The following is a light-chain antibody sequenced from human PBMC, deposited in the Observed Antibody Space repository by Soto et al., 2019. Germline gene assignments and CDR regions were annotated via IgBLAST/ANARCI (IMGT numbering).Light chain of an antibody. CDR2: DAS. J-gene: IGKJ1*01. CDR1: QSVRTY. Sequence: EIVLTQSPATLSLSPGERVTLSCRAVQSVRTYLAWYQQKPGRAPRLLIYDASSRATGIPARFSGSGSGTEFTLTISSLEPEDFAVYYCQQRSNWPVTFGQGTRVEIK. CDR3: QQRSNWPVT. V-gene: IGKV3-11*01.